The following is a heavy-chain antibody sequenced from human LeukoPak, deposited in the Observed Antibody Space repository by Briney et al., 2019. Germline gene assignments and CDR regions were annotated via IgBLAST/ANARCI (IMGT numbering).Heavy chain of an antibody. CDR3: ARHAHSRWQQSAFDI. D-gene: IGHD5-24*01. V-gene: IGHV4-59*08. CDR2: ISYSGST. CDR1: GGSISSYY. J-gene: IGHJ3*02. Sequence: SETLSLTCTVSGGSISSYYWSWIRQPPGKGLEWIGYISYSGSTNYNPSLKSRVTTSVDTSKNQFSLKLSSVTAADTAVYYYARHAHSRWQQSAFDIWGQGTMVTVSS.